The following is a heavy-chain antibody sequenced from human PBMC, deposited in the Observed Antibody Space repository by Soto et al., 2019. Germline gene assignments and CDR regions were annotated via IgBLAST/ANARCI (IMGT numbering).Heavy chain of an antibody. V-gene: IGHV3-33*01. CDR2: IWYDGSNK. Sequence: QVQLVESGGGVVQPGRSLRLSCAASGFTFSSYGMHWVRQAPGKGLEWVAVIWYDGSNKYYADSVKGRFTISRDNSKNTLYLQMNSLRAEDSAVYYCARDLRWFDPWGQGTLVTVSS. J-gene: IGHJ5*02. CDR1: GFTFSSYG. CDR3: ARDLRWFDP.